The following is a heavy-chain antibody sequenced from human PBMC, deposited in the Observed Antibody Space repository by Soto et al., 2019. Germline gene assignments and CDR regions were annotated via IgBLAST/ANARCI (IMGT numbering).Heavy chain of an antibody. Sequence: SETLSLTCAVYGGSFSGYYWSWIRQHPGKGLEWIGYIYYSGSTYYNPSLKSRVTISVDTSKNQFSLKLSSVTAADTAVYYCARVPLQSNYGGNSVSSWFDPWGQGTLVTVSS. J-gene: IGHJ5*02. CDR1: GGSFSGYY. CDR3: ARVPLQSNYGGNSVSSWFDP. CDR2: IYYSGST. V-gene: IGHV4-31*11. D-gene: IGHD4-17*01.